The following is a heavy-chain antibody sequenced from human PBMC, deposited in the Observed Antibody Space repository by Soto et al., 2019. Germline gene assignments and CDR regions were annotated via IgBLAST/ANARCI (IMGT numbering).Heavy chain of an antibody. D-gene: IGHD1-1*01. CDR3: ARETTGGDFHY. V-gene: IGHV4-31*03. Sequence: PSETLSLTCTVSGGSITSGGYYWTWIRQHPGKGLEWIGYIYHSGSTFYNPSLKSRITISPDTSWTQFSLKLSSVTAADTAVYYCARETTGGDFHYWGQGILVTVYS. CDR2: IYHSGST. J-gene: IGHJ4*02. CDR1: GGSITSGGYY.